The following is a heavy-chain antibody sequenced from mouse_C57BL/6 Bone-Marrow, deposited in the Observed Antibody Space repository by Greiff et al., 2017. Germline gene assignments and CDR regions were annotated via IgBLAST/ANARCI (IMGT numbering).Heavy chain of an antibody. J-gene: IGHJ3*01. CDR3: ARNERLRAWFAY. V-gene: IGHV1-53*01. CDR2: INPSNGGT. CDR1: GYTFTSYW. D-gene: IGHD2-4*01. Sequence: QVQLQQPGPELVKPGASVKLSCKASGYTFTSYWMHWVKQRPGQGLEWIGNINPSNGGTNYNEKFKSKATLTVDKSSSTAYMQLSSLTSEDSAVYYVARNERLRAWFAYWGQGTLVTVSA.